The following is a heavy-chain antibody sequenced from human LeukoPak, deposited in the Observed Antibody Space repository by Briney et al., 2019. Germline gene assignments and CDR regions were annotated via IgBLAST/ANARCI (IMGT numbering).Heavy chain of an antibody. Sequence: SGTLSLTCAVSGDSISSSYWWSWVRQPPGKGLEWIGEIFHSGNTNYNPPLESRVTISVDKSKNQFSLKLSSVTAADTAVYYCAREWAGTDYWGQGTLVTVSS. V-gene: IGHV4-4*02. J-gene: IGHJ4*02. CDR2: IFHSGNT. CDR3: AREWAGTDY. D-gene: IGHD1-1*01. CDR1: GDSISSSYW.